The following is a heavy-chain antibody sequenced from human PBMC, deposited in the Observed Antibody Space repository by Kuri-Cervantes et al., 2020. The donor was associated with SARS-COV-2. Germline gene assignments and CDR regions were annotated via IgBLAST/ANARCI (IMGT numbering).Heavy chain of an antibody. CDR1: GGSFSGYY. Sequence: SETLSLTCAVYGGSFSGYYWSWIRQPPGKGLEWIGEINHSGSTYYNPSLKSRVTKSVDTSKNQFSLKLSSVTAADTAVYYCARGTMVAVAGNGWFDPWGQGTLVTVSS. V-gene: IGHV4-34*01. J-gene: IGHJ5*02. CDR3: ARGTMVAVAGNGWFDP. D-gene: IGHD6-19*01. CDR2: INHSGST.